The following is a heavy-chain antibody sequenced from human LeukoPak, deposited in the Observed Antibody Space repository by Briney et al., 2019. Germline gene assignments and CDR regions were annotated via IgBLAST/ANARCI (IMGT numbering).Heavy chain of an antibody. J-gene: IGHJ3*02. Sequence: GGSLRLSCAASGFTFSSYEMNWVRQAPGKGLEWISYINSSGRTFYYADSVTGRLTISRDNAKNSLYLQMSSLRGEDTAIYYCAREDTVDAFDIWGQGTMVTVSS. CDR3: AREDTVDAFDI. D-gene: IGHD4-17*01. CDR1: GFTFSSYE. CDR2: INSSGRTF. V-gene: IGHV3-48*03.